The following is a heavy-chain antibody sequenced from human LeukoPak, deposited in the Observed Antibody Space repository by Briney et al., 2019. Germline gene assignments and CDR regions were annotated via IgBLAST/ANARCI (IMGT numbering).Heavy chain of an antibody. CDR3: ARDPTSDLAAAGTRSFDY. CDR2: TYYRSKWYN. Sequence: SQTLSLTCAISGDSVSSNSAAWNWIRQSPSKGLEWLGRTYYRSKWYNDYAVSVKSRITINPDTSKNQFSLQLNSVAPEDTAVYYCARDPTSDLAAAGTRSFDYWGQGTLVTVSS. CDR1: GDSVSSNSAA. D-gene: IGHD6-13*01. V-gene: IGHV6-1*01. J-gene: IGHJ4*02.